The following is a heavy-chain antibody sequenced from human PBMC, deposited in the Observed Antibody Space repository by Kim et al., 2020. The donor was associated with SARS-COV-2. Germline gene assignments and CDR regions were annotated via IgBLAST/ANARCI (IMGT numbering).Heavy chain of an antibody. CDR1: GFTFSSYG. J-gene: IGHJ3*02. CDR2: IWYDGSNK. V-gene: IGHV3-33*01. Sequence: GGSLRLSCAESGFTFSSYGMHWVRQAPGKGLEWVAVIWYDGSNKYYEDSVKGRFTISRDNSKNTLYLQMNSLRAEDTAVYYCARVTSGSYEEGLDAFDIWGQGTMVTVSS. D-gene: IGHD3-10*01. CDR3: ARVTSGSYEEGLDAFDI.